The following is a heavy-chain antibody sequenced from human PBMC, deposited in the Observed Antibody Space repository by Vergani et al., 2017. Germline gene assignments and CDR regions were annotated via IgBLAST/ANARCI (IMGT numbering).Heavy chain of an antibody. D-gene: IGHD3-22*01. J-gene: IGHJ4*02. CDR1: GFTFSSYS. CDR3: ATYDSGGYYQFDY. Sequence: EVQLVESGGGLVKPGGSLRLSCAASGFTFSSYSMNWVRQAPGKGLEWVSSISSSSSYIYYADSVKGRFTISRDNAKNSLYLQMNSLRAEDTAVYYCATYDSGGYYQFDYWGQGTLVTVSS. V-gene: IGHV3-21*01. CDR2: ISSSSSYI.